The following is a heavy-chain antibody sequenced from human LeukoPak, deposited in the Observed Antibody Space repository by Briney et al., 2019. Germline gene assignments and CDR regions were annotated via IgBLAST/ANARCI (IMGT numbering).Heavy chain of an antibody. CDR1: GGSISSGGYY. D-gene: IGHD5-18*01. V-gene: IGHV4-31*03. J-gene: IGHJ4*02. Sequence: SETLSLTCTVSGGSISSGGYYWSWIRQHPGKGLEWIGYIYYSGSAYYNPSLKSRLTMSVDTSKNQFSLKLSSVTVADTAVYYCARGSGYSYVDFDYWGQGTMVTVSP. CDR3: ARGSGYSYVDFDY. CDR2: IYYSGSA.